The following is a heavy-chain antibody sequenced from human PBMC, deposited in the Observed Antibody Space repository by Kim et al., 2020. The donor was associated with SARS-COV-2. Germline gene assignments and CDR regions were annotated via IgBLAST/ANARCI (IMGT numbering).Heavy chain of an antibody. Sequence: KTRYSQKFQGRVSITRDTSATTAYVELSGLMSEDTAVYYCAREAVAGSFDYWGQGSLVTVSS. CDR2: KT. CDR3: AREAVAGSFDY. D-gene: IGHD6-19*01. V-gene: IGHV1-3*01. J-gene: IGHJ4*02.